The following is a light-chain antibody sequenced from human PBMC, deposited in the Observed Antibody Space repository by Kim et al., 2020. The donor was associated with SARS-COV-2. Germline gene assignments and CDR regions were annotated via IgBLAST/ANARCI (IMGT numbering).Light chain of an antibody. J-gene: IGKJ2*01. V-gene: IGKV3-20*01. CDR3: QQYADSPPFP. CDR1: QSVTSSN. Sequence: EVVLTQSPGTLSWSPGERATPSCRASQSVTSSNLAWYQQKPGQAPRLLIYDTSRRATGIPDRFSGSGSGTDFTLTISRLEPEDFAVYYCQQYADSPPFPFGQGTKLEI. CDR2: DTS.